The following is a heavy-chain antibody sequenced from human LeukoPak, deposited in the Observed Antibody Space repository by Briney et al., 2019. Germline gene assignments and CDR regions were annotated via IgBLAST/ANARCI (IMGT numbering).Heavy chain of an antibody. CDR2: IYYSGTT. V-gene: IGHV4-39*01. CDR1: GGSITNSNYY. J-gene: IGHJ4*02. D-gene: IGHD7-27*01. CDR3: GKFALGNYYFDY. Sequence: SETLSLTCSVSGGSITNSNYYWGWIRQPPGKGLEWIGSIYYSGTTYYSPSLKSRLTISVDTSKNQFSLNLNSVTAADTAVYYCGKFALGNYYFDYWGQGTLVTVSS.